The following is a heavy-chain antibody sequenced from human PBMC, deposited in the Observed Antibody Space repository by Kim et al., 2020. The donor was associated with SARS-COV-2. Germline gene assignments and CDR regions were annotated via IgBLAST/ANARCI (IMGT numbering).Heavy chain of an antibody. CDR3: ARNVHITSGTILWHFDL. Sequence: GGSLRLSCVASRFTFSSSAMTWVRQAPGKGLEWVSTIFGSGHGTYYADSVKGRFVVSRDNSKNTLYLQMNNLRGDDTAIYYCARNVHITSGTILWHFDLWGRGPSVTVSS. CDR2: IFGSGHGT. D-gene: IGHD1-26*01. J-gene: IGHJ2*01. CDR1: RFTFSSSA. V-gene: IGHV3-23*01.